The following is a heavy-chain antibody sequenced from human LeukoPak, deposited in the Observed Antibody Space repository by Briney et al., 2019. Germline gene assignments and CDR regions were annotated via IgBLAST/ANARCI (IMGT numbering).Heavy chain of an antibody. CDR1: GGSIRSYY. D-gene: IGHD3-3*01. CDR2: ISDSGST. CDR3: ARGMLLDWFDN. Sequence: SETLSLTCTVSGGSIRSYYWSWIRQPPGKRLEWIGYISDSGSTNYNPSLKSRVTISVDTPKSQFSLKLSSLTTADAAVYYWARGMLLDWFDNWGQGTLVSVSS. V-gene: IGHV4-59*01. J-gene: IGHJ5*02.